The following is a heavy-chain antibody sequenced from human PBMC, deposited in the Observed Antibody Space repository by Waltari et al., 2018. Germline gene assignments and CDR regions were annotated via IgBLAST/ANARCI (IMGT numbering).Heavy chain of an antibody. D-gene: IGHD6-19*01. CDR2: INLDGSEK. Sequence: EVQLVESGGALVQPGGSLRLSCVASGFTFSRYWMSWVRQAPGKGVEWVANINLDGSEKYYVDSGRGRFDISRDNAKNSLYLQMNNLRAEDTAVYYCAKNRRGYDSGWSYFDYWGQGTLVTVSS. J-gene: IGHJ4*02. CDR1: GFTFSRYW. V-gene: IGHV3-7*01. CDR3: AKNRRGYDSGWSYFDY.